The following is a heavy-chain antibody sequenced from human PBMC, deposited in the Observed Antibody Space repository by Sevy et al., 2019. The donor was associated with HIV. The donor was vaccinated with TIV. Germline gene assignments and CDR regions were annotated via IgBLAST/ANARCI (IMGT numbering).Heavy chain of an antibody. D-gene: IGHD5-18*01. CDR2: ISYSGST. J-gene: IGHJ4*02. V-gene: IGHV4-59*01. CDR3: ARGIFSYGYWREFDY. CDR1: GGSISSFY. Sequence: ASETLSLTCTVSGGSISSFYWNWIRQSPGKGLEWIGYISYSGSTNYNPSLKSRVTISVDTSKNQFSLKLSSVTAADTAVYYCARGIFSYGYWREFDYWGQGNLVTVSS.